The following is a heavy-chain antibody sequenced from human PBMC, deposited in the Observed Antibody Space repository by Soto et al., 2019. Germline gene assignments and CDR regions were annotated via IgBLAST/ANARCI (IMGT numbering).Heavy chain of an antibody. CDR1: GLIFSDYH. J-gene: IGHJ6*02. V-gene: IGHV3-72*01. CDR2: IRRKANSYTT. Sequence: EVQLVESGGGLVQPGGSLRLSCAASGLIFSDYHMDWVRQAPGKGLEWVGRIRRKANSYTTEYAASVKGRFTISRDDSKNSIYLKKNHLKSEDTAVVLCAMLGGWFGGSNGMGVWGQGTTVTVSS. D-gene: IGHD3-10*01. CDR3: AMLGGWFGGSNGMGV.